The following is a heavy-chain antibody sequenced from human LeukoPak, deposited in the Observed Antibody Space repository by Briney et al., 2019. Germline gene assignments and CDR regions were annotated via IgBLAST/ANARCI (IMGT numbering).Heavy chain of an antibody. V-gene: IGHV3-30*18. CDR1: GLTFSRDW. J-gene: IGHJ4*02. Sequence: GGSLRLSCEGFGLTFSRDWMSWVRQAPGKGLEWVAVISYDGSNKYYADSVKGRFTISRDNSKNTLYLQMNSLRAEDTAVYYCAKGEKWIQLWLQSYFDYWGQGTLVTVSS. CDR2: ISYDGSNK. CDR3: AKGEKWIQLWLQSYFDY. D-gene: IGHD5-18*01.